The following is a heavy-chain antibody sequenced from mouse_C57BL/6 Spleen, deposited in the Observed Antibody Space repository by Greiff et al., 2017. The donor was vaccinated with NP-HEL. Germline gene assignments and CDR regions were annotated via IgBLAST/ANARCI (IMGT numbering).Heavy chain of an antibody. D-gene: IGHD2-4*01. J-gene: IGHJ1*03. CDR2: IWRGGST. CDR3: AKNWNDYDENWYFDV. CDR1: GFSLTSFV. Sequence: QVQLKQSGPGLVQPSQSLSITSPVPGFSLTSFVVHGVRQSPGRGLEGLGVIWRGGSTDSNAAFISGLSITKDNSKSQVFFKMNSLQADDTAIYYCAKNWNDYDENWYFDVWGTGTTVTVSS. V-gene: IGHV2-5*01.